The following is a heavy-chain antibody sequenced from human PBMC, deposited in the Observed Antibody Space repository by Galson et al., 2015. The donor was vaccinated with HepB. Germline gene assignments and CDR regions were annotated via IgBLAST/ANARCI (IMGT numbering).Heavy chain of an antibody. D-gene: IGHD6-13*01. Sequence: SLRLSCAASGFTFSNYALHWVRQDPGKGLEWVALISYDGSSKYYADSVKGRFTISRDNSKNTLYLQMSSLKTEDTAVYYCAREAGYSTRYAPGGYWGQGTLVTVSS. J-gene: IGHJ4*02. CDR3: AREAGYSTRYAPGGY. CDR2: ISYDGSSK. V-gene: IGHV3-30-3*01. CDR1: GFTFSNYA.